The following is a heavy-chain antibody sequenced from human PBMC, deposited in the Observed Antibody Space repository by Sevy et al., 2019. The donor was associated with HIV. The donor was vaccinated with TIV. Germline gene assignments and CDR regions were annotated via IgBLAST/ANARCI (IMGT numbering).Heavy chain of an antibody. Sequence: GGSLRLSCAASGFTFSKYSMSWVRQPPGKGLEWVSTLFFGCGEINYADSVKGRFTISRDNSKSSVYLQMNNLRPEDTVEYYGAREGCTKPHDYWGQGTLVTVSS. CDR3: AREGCTKPHDY. D-gene: IGHD2-8*01. CDR1: GFTFSKYS. J-gene: IGHJ4*02. V-gene: IGHV3-23*01. CDR2: LFFGCGEI.